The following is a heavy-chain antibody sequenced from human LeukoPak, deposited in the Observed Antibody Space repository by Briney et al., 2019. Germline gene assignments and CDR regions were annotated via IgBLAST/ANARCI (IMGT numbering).Heavy chain of an antibody. D-gene: IGHD2-15*01. CDR2: ISYDGSNK. Sequence: RAGGSLRLSCAASGFTFSSYAMHWVRQAPGKGLEWVAVISYDGSNKYYADSVKGRFTISRDNSKNTLYLQMNSLRAEDTAVYYCARDPRRGIFDIWGQGTMVAVSS. V-gene: IGHV3-30-3*01. CDR3: ARDPRRGIFDI. J-gene: IGHJ3*02. CDR1: GFTFSSYA.